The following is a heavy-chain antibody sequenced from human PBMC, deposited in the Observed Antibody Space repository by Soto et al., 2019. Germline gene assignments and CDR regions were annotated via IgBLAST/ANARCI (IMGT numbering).Heavy chain of an antibody. D-gene: IGHD5-18*01. CDR1: GFTFSRYA. Sequence: GGSLRLSCAGSGFTFSRYAMNWVRQAPGKWLEWVSIISSRGDRTSYAESVKGRFTISRDDSKYTLFLHMNSLGAEDTAVYYCAKETGYSYGFQPNALDVWGQGXTVTVYS. V-gene: IGHV3-23*01. J-gene: IGHJ6*02. CDR3: AKETGYSYGFQPNALDV. CDR2: ISSRGDRT.